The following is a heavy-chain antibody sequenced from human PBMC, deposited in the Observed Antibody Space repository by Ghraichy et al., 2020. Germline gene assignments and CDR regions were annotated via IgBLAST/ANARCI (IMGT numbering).Heavy chain of an antibody. CDR2: ITHSGST. J-gene: IGHJ4*02. V-gene: IGHV4-34*01. CDR1: GGSFSGYH. D-gene: IGHD2-15*01. Sequence: SETLSLTCAVYGGSFSGYHWSWIRQSPGMGLEWVGEITHSGSTNYNPSLKSRVTISVDTSKNQLSLKLSSVTAADTAVYYCAIATLGYCSGGSCYSYGNWGQGTLVTVSS. CDR3: AIATLGYCSGGSCYSYGN.